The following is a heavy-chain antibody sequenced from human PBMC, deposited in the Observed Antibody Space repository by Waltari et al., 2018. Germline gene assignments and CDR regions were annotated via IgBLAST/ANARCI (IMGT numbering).Heavy chain of an antibody. Sequence: QVQLQESGPGLVKPSETLSLTCAVSGYSINSGYYWGWIRQPPGKGLEWIGSIYHSGSTYYNPSLKSRVTISVDTSKNQFSLKLSSVTAADTAVYYCARGGYGGNSPCCNYWGQGTLVTVSS. CDR2: IYHSGST. D-gene: IGHD4-17*01. CDR1: GYSINSGYY. V-gene: IGHV4-38-2*01. CDR3: ARGGYGGNSPCCNY. J-gene: IGHJ4*02.